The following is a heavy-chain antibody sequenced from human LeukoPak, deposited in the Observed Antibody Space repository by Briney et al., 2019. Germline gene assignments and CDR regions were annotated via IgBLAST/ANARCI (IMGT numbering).Heavy chain of an antibody. CDR1: GFTFSSYA. V-gene: IGHV3-33*01. CDR2: VWHDGSNK. J-gene: IGHJ4*02. CDR3: ARELFGSGSCPDY. Sequence: GGSLRLCCTAPGFTFSSYAIHWIRQAPGKGLEWVALVWHDGSNKYYADSVKGRFTISRDNSKNTVYLQMNSLRAEDTAVYYCARELFGSGSCPDYWGQGTLVSVPS. D-gene: IGHD3-10*01.